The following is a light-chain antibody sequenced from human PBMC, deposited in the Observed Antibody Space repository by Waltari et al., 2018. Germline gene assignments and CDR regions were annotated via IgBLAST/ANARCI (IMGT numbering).Light chain of an antibody. CDR2: EDT. V-gene: IGLV2-23*01. CDR3: CSYAGGTASIL. Sequence: QSALTQPASVSGSPGQSITISCTGTSSAVGSHNLVSWYHNHPGKAPKLMIYEDTKRPSGVSNRFSGSKSGNTASLTISGLQAEDEADYYCCSYAGGTASILLGGGTKLTVL. J-gene: IGLJ2*01. CDR1: SSAVGSHNL.